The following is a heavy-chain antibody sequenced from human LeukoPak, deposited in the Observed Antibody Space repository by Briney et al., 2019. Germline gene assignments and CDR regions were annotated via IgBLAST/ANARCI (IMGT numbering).Heavy chain of an antibody. Sequence: ASVKVSCKASGYTFTGYYMHWVRQAPGQGLEWMGWIDPNSGGTNYAQKFQGRVTMTRDTSISTAYMVLNRLRSEDTAVYYCARDRYYYYYMDVWGKGTTVTVSS. CDR2: IDPNSGGT. CDR3: ARDRYYYYYMDV. J-gene: IGHJ6*03. CDR1: GYTFTGYY. V-gene: IGHV1-2*02.